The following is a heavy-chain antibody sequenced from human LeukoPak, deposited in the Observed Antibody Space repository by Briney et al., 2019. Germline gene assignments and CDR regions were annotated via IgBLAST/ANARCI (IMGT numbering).Heavy chain of an antibody. Sequence: GGSLRLSCTASVFTFSHYWMDWVRQAPGKGLEWVANINQDGSVKYYVDSVKGRFTISRDNTKNSLSLRMDSLRDDDTAVYYCSRSLEYSGQGTLVTVSS. CDR3: SRSLEY. CDR2: INQDGSVK. V-gene: IGHV3-7*01. J-gene: IGHJ4*02. CDR1: VFTFSHYW.